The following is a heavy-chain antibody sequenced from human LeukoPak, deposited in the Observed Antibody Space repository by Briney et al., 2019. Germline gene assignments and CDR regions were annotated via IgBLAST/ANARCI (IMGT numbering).Heavy chain of an antibody. D-gene: IGHD5-24*01. Sequence: GGSLRLSCAASGFTFSSYEMNWVRQAPGKGLEWVSYISSGGSTIYYADSVKGRFTISRDNAENSLYLQMNSLRAEDTAVYYCARVRDGSQDYWGQGTLVTVPS. CDR2: ISSGGSTI. CDR1: GFTFSSYE. J-gene: IGHJ4*02. V-gene: IGHV3-48*03. CDR3: ARVRDGSQDY.